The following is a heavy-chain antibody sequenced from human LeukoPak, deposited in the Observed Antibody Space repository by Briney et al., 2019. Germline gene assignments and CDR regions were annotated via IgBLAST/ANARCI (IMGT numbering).Heavy chain of an antibody. CDR2: IYYSGSP. D-gene: IGHD3-22*01. J-gene: IGHJ5*02. Sequence: SETLSLTCTVSGGSFSSGSYYWSWIRQPPGKGLEWIGYIYYSGSPNYNPSLKSRVTISADTSKNQFSLKMSSVTAADTAVYYCARGSSYYDSSGYYFLDWFDPWGQGTLVTVSS. V-gene: IGHV4-61*01. CDR3: ARGSSYYDSSGYYFLDWFDP. CDR1: GGSFSSGSYY.